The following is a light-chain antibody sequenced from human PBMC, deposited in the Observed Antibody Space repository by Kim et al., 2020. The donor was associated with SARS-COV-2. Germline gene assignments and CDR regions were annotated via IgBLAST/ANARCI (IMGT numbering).Light chain of an antibody. CDR1: QDIDNY. CDR2: AAS. Sequence: IQLTQSPSSLSASVGDRVTITCRATQDIDNYVAWYQQKPGKAPNLLISAASTLQSGVPSRFSGSGSGTDFTLTINSLQPEDFATYYCQYLKNYPLAFGPGTRLDIK. V-gene: IGKV1-9*01. CDR3: QYLKNYPLA. J-gene: IGKJ5*01.